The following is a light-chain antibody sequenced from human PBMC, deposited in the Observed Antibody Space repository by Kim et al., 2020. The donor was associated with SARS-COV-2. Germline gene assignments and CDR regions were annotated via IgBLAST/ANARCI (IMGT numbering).Light chain of an antibody. J-gene: IGKJ2*02. Sequence: EILMTQSPSSLSASVGDRVTITCRASQDITKFLNWYQQKPGKAPKLLIYDASTLETGVASRFSGSGSGTDFTFTITSLQPEDVATYYCQQCDDFPRTFGQGTKLEI. CDR1: QDITKF. CDR2: DAS. V-gene: IGKV1-33*01. CDR3: QQCDDFPRT.